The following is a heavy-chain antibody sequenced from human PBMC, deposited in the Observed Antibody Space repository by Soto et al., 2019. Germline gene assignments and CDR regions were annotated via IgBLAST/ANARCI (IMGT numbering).Heavy chain of an antibody. Sequence: GGSLRLSCAASGFTFSSYWMSWVRQAPGKGLEWVANIKQDGSEKYYVDSVKGRFTISRDNAKNSRYLQMNSLRAEDTAVYYCARFDYGDYRHDAFDIWGQGTMVTVSS. CDR2: IKQDGSEK. V-gene: IGHV3-7*01. CDR1: GFTFSSYW. D-gene: IGHD4-17*01. CDR3: ARFDYGDYRHDAFDI. J-gene: IGHJ3*02.